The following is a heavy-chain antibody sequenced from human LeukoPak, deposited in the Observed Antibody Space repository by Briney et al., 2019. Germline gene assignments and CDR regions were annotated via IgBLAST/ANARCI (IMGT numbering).Heavy chain of an antibody. J-gene: IGHJ4*02. CDR1: GGSISGYY. CDR2: IYYSGST. CDR3: SRTDGGESFDY. D-gene: IGHD3-16*01. V-gene: IGHV4-59*01. Sequence: SETLSLTCTVSGGSISGYYWSWIRQPPGKGLEWIGDIYYSGSTNYNPSLKSRVTISVDTSKNQFSLKLSSVTAADTAVYYCSRTDGGESFDYWGQGTQVSVSS.